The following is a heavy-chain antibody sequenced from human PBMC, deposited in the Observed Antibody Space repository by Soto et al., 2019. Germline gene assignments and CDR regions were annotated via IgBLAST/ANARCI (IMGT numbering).Heavy chain of an antibody. Sequence: QVQLVESGGGVVQPGRSLRLSCAASGFTFSTYGMHWVRQAPGKGLEWVAVISYDGSNKYYADSVKGRFTISRDNSKNTVYLQMNSLSAEYTAVYYCAKVRRGLEYSSSGDFDYWGQGTLVTVSS. J-gene: IGHJ4*02. D-gene: IGHD6-6*01. CDR3: AKVRRGLEYSSSGDFDY. CDR1: GFTFSTYG. V-gene: IGHV3-30*18. CDR2: ISYDGSNK.